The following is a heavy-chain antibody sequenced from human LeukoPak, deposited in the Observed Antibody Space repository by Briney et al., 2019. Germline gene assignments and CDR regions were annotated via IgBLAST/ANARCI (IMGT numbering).Heavy chain of an antibody. J-gene: IGHJ4*02. Sequence: PGGSLRLSCAASGFNFNVYSMTWVRQAPGKGLEWLSYISGSSSPIYYADSVKGRFTISRDNAKNSLYLQMNSLRVEDTAVYYCARDTYSRLDYWGQGTLVTVSS. V-gene: IGHV3-48*01. CDR3: ARDTYSRLDY. D-gene: IGHD3-22*01. CDR2: ISGSSSPI. CDR1: GFNFNVYS.